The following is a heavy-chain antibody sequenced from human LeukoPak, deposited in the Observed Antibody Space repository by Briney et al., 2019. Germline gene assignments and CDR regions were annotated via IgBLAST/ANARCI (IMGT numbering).Heavy chain of an antibody. V-gene: IGHV4-38-2*02. D-gene: IGHD5-24*01. CDR2: IYHSGST. CDR1: GYSISSGYY. Sequence: SETPSLTCTVSGYSISSGYYWGWIRQPPGKGLEWIGSIYHSGSTYYNPSLKSRVTISVDTSKNQFSLKLNSVTAADTAVYYCARVRRGATIQDYYYHYMDVWGKGTTVTVSS. CDR3: ARVRRGATIQDYYYHYMDV. J-gene: IGHJ6*03.